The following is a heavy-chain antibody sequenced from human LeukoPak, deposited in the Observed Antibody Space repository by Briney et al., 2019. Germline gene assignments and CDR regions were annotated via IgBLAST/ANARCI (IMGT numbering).Heavy chain of an antibody. J-gene: IGHJ4*02. CDR2: ISPSGGST. Sequence: ASVKVSCKASGYTFTIYYMHWVRQAPGQGLEWMGIISPSGGSTSYAQKFQGRVTMTRDTSTSTVYMELSSLRSEDTAVYYCARGIGRGYFDYWGQGTLVTVSS. CDR1: GYTFTIYY. D-gene: IGHD1-26*01. V-gene: IGHV1-46*01. CDR3: ARGIGRGYFDY.